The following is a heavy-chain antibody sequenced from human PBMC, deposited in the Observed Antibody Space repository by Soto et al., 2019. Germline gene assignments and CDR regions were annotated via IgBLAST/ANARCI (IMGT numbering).Heavy chain of an antibody. CDR3: VAAASCPGATCYSGHNWLDP. V-gene: IGHV1-24*01. CDR1: GYTLAEVS. J-gene: IGHJ5*02. D-gene: IGHD2-15*01. CDR2: FDPEHDET. Sequence: ASVKVSCKVSGYTLAEVSIHWVRQAPGKGLEWMGGFDPEHDETLFAQNFQGRVTMTEDSSADTAYMELISLRSEDTAVYYCVAAASCPGATCYSGHNWLDPWGQGTLVTVSS.